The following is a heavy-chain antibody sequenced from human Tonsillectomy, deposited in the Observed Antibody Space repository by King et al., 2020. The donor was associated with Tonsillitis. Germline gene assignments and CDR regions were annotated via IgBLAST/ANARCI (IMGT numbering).Heavy chain of an antibody. J-gene: IGHJ6*02. V-gene: IGHV3-53*01. CDR3: ARLMSSRWDDYYGMDV. CDR1: GFTVSSNY. Sequence: VQLVESGGGLIQPGGSLRLSCAASGFTVSSNYMSWVRQAPGKGLEWVSVIYSGGSTYYADSVKGRFTISRDNSKNTLYLQMNSLRAEDTAVYYCARLMSSRWDDYYGMDVWGQGTTVTVSS. D-gene: IGHD6-13*01. CDR2: IYSGGST.